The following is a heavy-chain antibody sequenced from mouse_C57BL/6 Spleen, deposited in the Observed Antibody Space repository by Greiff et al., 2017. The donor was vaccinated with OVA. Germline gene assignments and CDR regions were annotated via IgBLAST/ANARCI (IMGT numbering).Heavy chain of an antibody. J-gene: IGHJ3*01. CDR3: ARHGDYDPLFAY. D-gene: IGHD2-4*01. V-gene: IGHV2-6-1*01. CDR1: GFSLTSYG. CDR2: IWSDGSR. Sequence: VQLQESGPGLVAPSQSLSITCTVSGFSLTSYGVHWVRQPPGKGLEWLVVIWSDGSRTYNSALKSSLSISQDNSKSQVFLKMNSLQTDDTAMYYCARHGDYDPLFAYWGQGTLVTVSA.